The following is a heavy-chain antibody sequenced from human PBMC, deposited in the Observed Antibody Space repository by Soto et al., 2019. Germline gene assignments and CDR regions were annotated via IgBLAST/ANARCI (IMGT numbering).Heavy chain of an antibody. Sequence: QLLLQESGSGLVRPSQTLSLTCGVSGGSLTDAGYSWTWIRQTPGQGLEWIGHIYHTGNAYYNPSLKGRLTISVDTSKNQFSLNLTSLIAADTAIYYCARNWNYVGMNWFDPWGQGTLVTVSS. V-gene: IGHV4-30-2*01. CDR2: IYHTGNA. J-gene: IGHJ5*02. CDR3: ARNWNYVGMNWFDP. D-gene: IGHD1-7*01. CDR1: GGSLTDAGYS.